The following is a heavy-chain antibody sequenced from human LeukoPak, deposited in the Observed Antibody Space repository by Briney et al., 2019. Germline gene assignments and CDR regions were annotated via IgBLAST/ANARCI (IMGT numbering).Heavy chain of an antibody. J-gene: IGHJ6*02. CDR1: GFTFSSHW. Sequence: PGGSLRLSCAASGFTFSSHWMHWVRQAPGKGLEWVSAISGSGGSTYYADSVKGRFTIPRDNSKNTLYLQMNSLRAEDTAVYYCAKLRSDYYYYGMDVWGQGSTVTVSS. CDR2: ISGSGGST. V-gene: IGHV3-23*01. CDR3: AKLRSDYYYYGMDV.